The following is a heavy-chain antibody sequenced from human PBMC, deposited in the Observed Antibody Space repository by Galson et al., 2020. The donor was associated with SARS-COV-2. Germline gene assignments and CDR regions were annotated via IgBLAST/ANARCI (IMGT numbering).Heavy chain of an antibody. CDR1: GYSISSDFY. Sequence: SQTLSLTCAVSGYSISSDFYWGWIRQPPGKGLEWIGNIYHSGSTYYNPSLKSRVTISIDKSKNQFSLKLSSVTAADTAVYYCARPSSSGYYSGWYFDLWGRGTLVTVSS. D-gene: IGHD3-22*01. CDR3: ARPSSSGYYSGWYFDL. CDR2: IYHSGST. J-gene: IGHJ2*01. V-gene: IGHV4-38-2*01.